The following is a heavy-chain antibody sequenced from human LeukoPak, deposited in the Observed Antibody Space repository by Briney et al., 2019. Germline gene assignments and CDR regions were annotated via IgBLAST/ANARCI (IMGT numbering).Heavy chain of an antibody. CDR1: GGSFSGYY. V-gene: IGHV4-59*08. Sequence: SETLSLTCAVYGGSFSGYYWGWIRQPPGKGLEWIGNVYYSGSTYYNPSLKSRVTISVDTSNNQFSLKLTSVTAADTAMYYCGRHGASGSFLSWLDPWGQGILVTVSS. J-gene: IGHJ5*02. D-gene: IGHD1-26*01. CDR2: VYYSGST. CDR3: GRHGASGSFLSWLDP.